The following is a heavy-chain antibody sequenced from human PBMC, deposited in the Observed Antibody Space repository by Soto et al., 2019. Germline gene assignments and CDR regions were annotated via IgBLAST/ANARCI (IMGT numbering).Heavy chain of an antibody. J-gene: IGHJ3*02. CDR2: INPNSGGT. CDR3: AREYYYDSSGYYSMGAFDI. V-gene: IGHV1-2*04. CDR1: GYTFTGYY. Sequence: GASVKVSCTASGYTFTGYYMHWVRHAPGQGLEWMGWINPNSGGTNYAQKFQGWVTMTRDTSISTAYMELSRLRSDDTAVYYCAREYYYDSSGYYSMGAFDIWGQGTMVTVSS. D-gene: IGHD3-22*01.